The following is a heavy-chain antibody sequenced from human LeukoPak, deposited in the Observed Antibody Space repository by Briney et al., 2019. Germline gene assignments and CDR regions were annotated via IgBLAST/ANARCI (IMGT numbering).Heavy chain of an antibody. CDR1: AFTFSSYG. CDR2: ISYDGSDK. V-gene: IGHV3-30*18. D-gene: IGHD2-21*02. CDR3: AKDISGGDCPDY. J-gene: IGHJ4*02. Sequence: GGSLRLSCAASAFTFSSYGMHWVRQAPGKGLEWVAVISYDGSDKYYADPVKGRFTISRDNSKNTLYLQMNSLRAEDTAVYYCAKDISGGDCPDYWGQGTLVTVSS.